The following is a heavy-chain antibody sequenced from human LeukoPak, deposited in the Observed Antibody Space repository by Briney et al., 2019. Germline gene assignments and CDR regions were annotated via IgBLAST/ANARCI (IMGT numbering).Heavy chain of an antibody. CDR1: GYTFTSYG. CDR2: ISAYNGNT. J-gene: IGHJ6*03. D-gene: IGHD3-9*01. V-gene: IGHV1-18*01. CDR3: ARGNYDILTGDYYYYMDV. Sequence: ASVKVSCKASGYTFTSYGISWVRQAPGQGLEWMGWISAYNGNTNYAQKLQGRVTMTTDTSTSTAYMELRSLRSDDTAVYYCARGNYDILTGDYYYYMDVWGKGTTVTISS.